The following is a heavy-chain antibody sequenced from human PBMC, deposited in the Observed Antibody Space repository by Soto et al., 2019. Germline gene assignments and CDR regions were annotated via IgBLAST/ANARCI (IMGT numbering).Heavy chain of an antibody. V-gene: IGHV4-61*08. J-gene: IGHJ4*02. D-gene: IGHD1-1*01. CDR1: GGSISSGDYY. CDR3: ATTSDGHQSLFAY. Sequence: SHTCTVSGGSISSGDYYWSWIRQPPGKGLEWIGYIYYSGSTNYNPSLKSRVTISVDTSKNQFSLKLSSVTAADTAVYYCATTSDGHQSLFAYPAQRTPVPVSS. CDR2: IYYSGST.